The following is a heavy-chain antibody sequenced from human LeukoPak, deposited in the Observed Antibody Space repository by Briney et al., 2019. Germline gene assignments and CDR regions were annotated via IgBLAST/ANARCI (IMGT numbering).Heavy chain of an antibody. J-gene: IGHJ6*03. D-gene: IGHD4-11*01. CDR2: ISYDGSNK. CDR3: ARDYSNYYYYYMDV. CDR1: GFTFSSYA. Sequence: GGSLRLSCAASGFTFSSYAMHWVRQAPGKGLEWVVVISYDGSNKYYADSVKGRFTISRDNSKNTLYLQMNSLRAEDTAVYYCARDYSNYYYYYMDVWGKGTTVTVSS. V-gene: IGHV3-30-3*01.